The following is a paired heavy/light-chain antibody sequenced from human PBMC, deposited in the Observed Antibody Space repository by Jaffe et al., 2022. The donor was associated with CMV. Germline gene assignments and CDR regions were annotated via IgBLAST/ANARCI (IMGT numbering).Heavy chain of an antibody. J-gene: IGHJ4*02. CDR3: ARDSGHSLLWFGGQGYDY. D-gene: IGHD3-10*01. Sequence: QVQLVESGGGLVKPGGSLRLSCAASGFTFSDYYMSWIRQAPGKGLEWVSYISSSGSTIYYADSVKGRFTISRDNAKNSLYLQMNSLRAEDTAVYYCARDSGHSLLWFGGQGYDYWGQGTLVTVSS. CDR1: GFTFSDYY. V-gene: IGHV3-11*01. CDR2: ISSSGSTI.
Light chain of an antibody. J-gene: IGKJ1*01. CDR1: QSVSSY. V-gene: IGKV3-11*01. Sequence: EIVLTQSPATLSLSPGERATLSCRASQSVSSYLAWYQQKPGQAPRLLIYDASNRATGIPARFSGSGSGTDFTLTISSLEPEDFAVYYCQQRSNWPKTFGQGTKVEIK. CDR3: QQRSNWPKT. CDR2: DAS.